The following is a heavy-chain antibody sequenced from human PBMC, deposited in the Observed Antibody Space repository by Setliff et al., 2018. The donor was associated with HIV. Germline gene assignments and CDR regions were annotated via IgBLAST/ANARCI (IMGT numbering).Heavy chain of an antibody. Sequence: GGSLRLSCAASGFNFSMYSMNWVRQAPGKGLEWVSYISSSSSTKYYADSVKGRFTISRDNAKNSLYLHMNTLRADDTAVYFCARDQIRSRYYYYYTDV. V-gene: IGHV3-48*01. CDR3: ARDQIRSRYYYYYTDV. CDR1: GFNFSMYS. J-gene: IGHJ6*03. CDR2: ISSSSSTK. D-gene: IGHD3-3*01.